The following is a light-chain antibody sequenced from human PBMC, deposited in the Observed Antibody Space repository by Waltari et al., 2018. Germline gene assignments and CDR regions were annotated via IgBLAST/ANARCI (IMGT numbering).Light chain of an antibody. CDR2: RNN. J-gene: IGLJ2*01. CDR3: AAWDDSLSGPRV. Sequence: QSVLTQSPSASGTPGQRVTISCSGSSSNIGTYYVYWYQHLPGTAPKLLIYRNNQRPSGVPDRFSGSKSGTSASLAISGLRSEDEADYYCAAWDDSLSGPRVFGGGTKLTVL. V-gene: IGLV1-47*01. CDR1: SSNIGTYY.